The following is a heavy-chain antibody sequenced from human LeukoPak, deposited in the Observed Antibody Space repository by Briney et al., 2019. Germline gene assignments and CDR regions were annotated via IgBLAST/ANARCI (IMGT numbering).Heavy chain of an antibody. CDR1: GFTFSNAW. Sequence: GSLRLSCAASGFTFSNAWMSWVRQAPGKGLEWVGRIKSKTDGGTTDYAAPVKGRFTISRDDSKNTLYLQMNSLKTEDTAVYYCTTDLIAARLQVLYFDYWGQGTLVTVSS. CDR2: IKSKTDGGTT. J-gene: IGHJ4*02. D-gene: IGHD6-6*01. CDR3: TTDLIAARLQVLYFDY. V-gene: IGHV3-15*01.